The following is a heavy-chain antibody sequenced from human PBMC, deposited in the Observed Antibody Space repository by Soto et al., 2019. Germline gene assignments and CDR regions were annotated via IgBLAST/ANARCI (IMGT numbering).Heavy chain of an antibody. CDR3: ARAEMATIPLDAFGI. Sequence: PSQTLSLTCAISGDSVSSNSAAWNWIRQSPSRGLEWLGRTYYRSKWYNDYAVSVKSRITINPGTSKNQFSLQLNSVTPEDTAVYYCARAEMATIPLDAFGIWGQGXMVTVSS. J-gene: IGHJ3*02. CDR1: GDSVSSNSAA. V-gene: IGHV6-1*01. CDR2: TYYRSKWYN. D-gene: IGHD5-12*01.